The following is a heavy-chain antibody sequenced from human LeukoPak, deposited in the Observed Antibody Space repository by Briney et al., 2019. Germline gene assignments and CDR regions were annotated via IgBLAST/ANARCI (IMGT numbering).Heavy chain of an antibody. J-gene: IGHJ4*02. CDR2: ISSSSSYI. CDR1: GFPFSSYS. D-gene: IGHD5-24*01. Sequence: GGSLRLSCAAPGFPFSSYSMNWVRQAPGKGLEWVSSISSSSSYIYYADSVKGRFTISRDNAKNSLYLQMNSLRAEDTAVYYCATSPLRDGYNNDYWGQGTLVTVSS. V-gene: IGHV3-21*01. CDR3: ATSPLRDGYNNDY.